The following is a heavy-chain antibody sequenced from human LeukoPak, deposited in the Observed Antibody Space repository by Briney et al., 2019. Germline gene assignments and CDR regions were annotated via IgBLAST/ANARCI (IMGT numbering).Heavy chain of an antibody. D-gene: IGHD4-17*01. Sequence: PGGSLRLSCAASGFTFSRYGIHWVRQAPGKGLEWVAVISYDGGIKYYADSVKGRFTISRDNSKNTLYLEMNSLRGEDTAVYYCAKDLDYGDRWWFDPWGQGTLVTVSS. V-gene: IGHV3-30*18. J-gene: IGHJ5*02. CDR1: GFTFSRYG. CDR3: AKDLDYGDRWWFDP. CDR2: ISYDGGIK.